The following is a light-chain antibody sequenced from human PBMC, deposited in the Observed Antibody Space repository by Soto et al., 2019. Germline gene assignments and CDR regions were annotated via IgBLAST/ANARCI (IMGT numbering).Light chain of an antibody. Sequence: AIRMTQSPSSLPASTGDRVTITCRASQGISSYLAWYQQKPGKAPKLLIYAASTLQSGVPSRFSGSGSGTDFTLTISCLQSEDFATYYCQQYYSYPGTFGQGTKLEIK. CDR3: QQYYSYPGT. J-gene: IGKJ2*01. CDR1: QGISSY. CDR2: AAS. V-gene: IGKV1-8*01.